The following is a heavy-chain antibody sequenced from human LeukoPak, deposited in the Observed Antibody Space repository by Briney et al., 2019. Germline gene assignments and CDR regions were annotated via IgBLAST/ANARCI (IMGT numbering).Heavy chain of an antibody. CDR2: IWYDGSNK. CDR3: ASRGPGYYFDY. CDR1: EFTFSSYG. D-gene: IGHD1-14*01. V-gene: IGHV3-33*01. Sequence: GGSLRLSCAASEFTFSSYGMHWVRQAPGKGLEWVAVIWYDGSNKYYADSVKGRFTISRDNSKNTVYLQMNSLRAEDTAVYYCASRGPGYYFDYRGQGTLVTVSS. J-gene: IGHJ4*02.